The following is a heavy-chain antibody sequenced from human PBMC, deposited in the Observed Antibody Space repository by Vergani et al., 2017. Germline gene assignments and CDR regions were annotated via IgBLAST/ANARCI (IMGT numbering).Heavy chain of an antibody. V-gene: IGHV1-2*02. CDR1: GYTFTGYY. CDR2: NNPNSGGT. D-gene: IGHD1-1*01. Sequence: QVQLVQSGAEVKKPGASVKVSCKASGYTFTGYYMHWVRQAPGQGLEWMGWNNPNSGGTKDAQKVQGRVTMNRDTSISTAYMEMSRLRSDDTDVYYCAWSVTVDAFDIWGQGTMVTVSS. J-gene: IGHJ3*02. CDR3: AWSVTVDAFDI.